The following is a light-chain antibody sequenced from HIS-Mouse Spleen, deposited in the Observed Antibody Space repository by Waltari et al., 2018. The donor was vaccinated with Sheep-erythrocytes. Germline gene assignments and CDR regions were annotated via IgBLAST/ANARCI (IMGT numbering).Light chain of an antibody. CDR2: YDD. J-gene: IGLJ1*01. V-gene: IGLV1-36*01. CDR1: SSNIGNNA. Sequence: QSVLTQPPSVSEAPRQRVTISCSGSSSNIGNNAVNWYQQLPGKAPKLLIYYDDLRPSRVFDRFSGSKSGTSASLAISGLQSEDEADYYCAAWDDSLNGYVFGTGTKVTVL. CDR3: AAWDDSLNGYV.